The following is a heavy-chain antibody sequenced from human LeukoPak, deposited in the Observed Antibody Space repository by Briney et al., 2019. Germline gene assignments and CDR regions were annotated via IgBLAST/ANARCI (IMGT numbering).Heavy chain of an antibody. CDR3: ARDSNYYGSGTFDY. CDR1: GFTFSSYS. J-gene: IGHJ4*02. V-gene: IGHV3-21*01. D-gene: IGHD3-10*01. Sequence: GGSLRLSCAASGFTFSSYSMNWVRQAPGKGLEWVSSISSSSSYIYYADSVKGRFTISRGNAKNSLYLQMNSLRAEDTAVYYCARDSNYYGSGTFDYWGQGTLVTVPS. CDR2: ISSSSSYI.